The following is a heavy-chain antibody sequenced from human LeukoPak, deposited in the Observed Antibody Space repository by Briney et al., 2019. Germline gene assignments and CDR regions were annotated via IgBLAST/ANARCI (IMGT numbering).Heavy chain of an antibody. J-gene: IGHJ4*02. D-gene: IGHD5-12*01. CDR2: IKVDGSEK. Sequence: GGSLRLSCAASGFIFSSYGMYWVRQAPGKGLEWVANIKVDGSEKYYVDSVRGRFTISRDDVRNSLSLQMNSLRVEDTAIYYCARESSGYGNIDYWGQGTQVTVST. V-gene: IGHV3-7*03. CDR1: GFIFSSYG. CDR3: ARESSGYGNIDY.